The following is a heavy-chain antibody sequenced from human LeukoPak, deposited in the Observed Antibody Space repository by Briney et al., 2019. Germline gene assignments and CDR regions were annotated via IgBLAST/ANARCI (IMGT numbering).Heavy chain of an antibody. J-gene: IGHJ3*02. CDR1: GGSFSGYY. V-gene: IGHV4-34*01. Sequence: SETLSLTCAVYGGSFSGYYWSWIRQPPGKGLEWIGEINHSRSTNYNPSLKSRVTISVDTSMNQFSLKLSSVTAADTAVYYCARDVEAMTGVVLCGFEIWGQGTVVTVSS. D-gene: IGHD3-9*01. CDR2: INHSRST. CDR3: ARDVEAMTGVVLCGFEI.